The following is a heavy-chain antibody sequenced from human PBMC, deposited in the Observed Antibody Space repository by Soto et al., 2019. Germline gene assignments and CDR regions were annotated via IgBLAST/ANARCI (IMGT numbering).Heavy chain of an antibody. D-gene: IGHD1-7*01. V-gene: IGHV4-61*01. CDR1: GGSLRSGNSY. CDR2: MDYSGTT. CDR3: ARDAANYPSYFDY. Sequence: SETLSLTCSVSGGSLRSGNSYWSWIRQSPGKGLEWIGYMDYSGTTDYNPSLKSRVTISVDTAKNQFSLKLSSVTAAVTAVYYCARDAANYPSYFDYWGQGTLVTVSS. J-gene: IGHJ4*02.